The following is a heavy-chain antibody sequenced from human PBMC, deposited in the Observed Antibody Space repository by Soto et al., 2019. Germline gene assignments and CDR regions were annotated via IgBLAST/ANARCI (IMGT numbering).Heavy chain of an antibody. CDR2: IYPGDSDT. J-gene: IGHJ3*02. V-gene: IGHV5-51*01. CDR1: GYSFTSYW. D-gene: IGHD2-2*01. CDR3: ARQDCSSTSCPLPDAFDI. Sequence: GESLKISCKGSGYSFTSYWIGWVRQMPGKGLEWMGIIYPGDSDTRYSPSFQGQVTISADKSISTAYLQWSSLKASDTAMYYCARQDCSSTSCPLPDAFDIWGQGTMVTVSS.